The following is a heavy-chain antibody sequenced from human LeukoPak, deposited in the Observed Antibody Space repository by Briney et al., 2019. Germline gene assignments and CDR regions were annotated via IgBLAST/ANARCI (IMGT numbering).Heavy chain of an antibody. D-gene: IGHD6-13*01. J-gene: IGHJ5*02. CDR3: ARHWIAAAVGFDP. V-gene: IGHV4-34*01. CDR1: GRSFSGYY. Sequence: KPTETLFLTCDVYGRSFSGYYWSWTRQPPGKGLEWIGEINHSGFINYNPSLKSRVIISADTSKNQFSLKLSSVTAADTAVYYCARHWIAAAVGFDPWGQGTLVTVSS. CDR2: INHSGFI.